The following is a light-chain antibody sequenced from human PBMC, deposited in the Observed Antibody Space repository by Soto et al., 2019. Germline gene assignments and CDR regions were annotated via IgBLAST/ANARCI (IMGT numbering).Light chain of an antibody. CDR3: QQGSNWPWT. Sequence: EIVLTQSPATLSLSPGERATLSCRASQSVSSYLAWYQQKPGQSPRLLIYDASNRATGIPARFSGSGSGTDFTLTISSLEPGDFAVYYCQQGSNWPWTFGQGTKVEIK. J-gene: IGKJ1*01. V-gene: IGKV3-11*01. CDR1: QSVSSY. CDR2: DAS.